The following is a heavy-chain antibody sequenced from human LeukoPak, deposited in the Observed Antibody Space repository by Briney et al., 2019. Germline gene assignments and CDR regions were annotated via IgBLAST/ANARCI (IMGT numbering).Heavy chain of an antibody. V-gene: IGHV4-34*01. D-gene: IGHD1-1*01. CDR1: GGSISSYY. CDR3: ARGPGAGTTGGWFDP. J-gene: IGHJ5*02. CDR2: INHSGST. Sequence: KASETLSLTCSVSGGSISSYYWSWIRQPPGKGLEWIGEINHSGSTNYNPSLKSRVTISVDTSKNQFSLKLSSVTAADTAVYYCARGPGAGTTGGWFDPWGQGTLVTVSS.